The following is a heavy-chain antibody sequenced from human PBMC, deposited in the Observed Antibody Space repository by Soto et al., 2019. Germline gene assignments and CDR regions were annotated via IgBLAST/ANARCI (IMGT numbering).Heavy chain of an antibody. J-gene: IGHJ4*02. D-gene: IGHD3-10*01. CDR1: GFTFSSYS. CDR2: ISSSSSYI. CDR3: ASGWFGESYYFDY. Sequence: GGSLRLSCAASGFTFSSYSMNWVRQAPGKGLEWVSSISSSSSYIYYADSVKGRFTISRDNAKNSLYLQMNSLRAEDTAVYYCASGWFGESYYFDYWGQGTLVTISS. V-gene: IGHV3-21*01.